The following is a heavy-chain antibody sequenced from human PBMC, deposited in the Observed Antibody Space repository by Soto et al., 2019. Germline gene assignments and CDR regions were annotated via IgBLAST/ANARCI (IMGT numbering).Heavy chain of an antibody. J-gene: IGHJ4*02. Sequence: GGSLRLSCAASGFVFSNYAMNWVRQAPGKGLEWVSGISGSGHSTHYSDSVKGRFTISRDNSKNMLYLQMDSLRAEDTAVFYCVNGSIVVVPFAIGFDYWGQGALVTVSS. CDR2: ISGSGHST. CDR1: GFVFSNYA. D-gene: IGHD2-2*01. CDR3: VNGSIVVVPFAIGFDY. V-gene: IGHV3-23*01.